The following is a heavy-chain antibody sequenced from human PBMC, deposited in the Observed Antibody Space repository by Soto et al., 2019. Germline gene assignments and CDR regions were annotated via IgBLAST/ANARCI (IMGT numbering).Heavy chain of an antibody. CDR1: GGSISSSSYY. CDR3: ARHRRWQTFDY. J-gene: IGHJ4*02. Sequence: SETLSLTCTVSGGSISSSSYYWGWIRQPPGKGLEWIGSIYYSGSTYYNPSLKSRVTISVDTSKNQFSLKLSSVTAADTAVYYCARHRRWQTFDYWGQGTLVTVPS. V-gene: IGHV4-39*01. D-gene: IGHD2-15*01. CDR2: IYYSGST.